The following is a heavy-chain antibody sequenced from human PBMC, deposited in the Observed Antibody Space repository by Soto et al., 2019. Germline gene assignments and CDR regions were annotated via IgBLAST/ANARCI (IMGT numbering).Heavy chain of an antibody. CDR1: GFTFSNYA. CDR2: ITGSGGST. D-gene: IGHD4-17*01. Sequence: EMQLLQSGGGLVQPGGSLRLSCAASGFTFSNYAMSWVRQAPGKGLEWVSAITGSGGSTFYADSVKGRFTISRDNSENTLLLHMSGLRVEDTAMYYCAKGWMATVTYSDYWGQGTLVTVSS. CDR3: AKGWMATVTYSDY. V-gene: IGHV3-23*01. J-gene: IGHJ4*02.